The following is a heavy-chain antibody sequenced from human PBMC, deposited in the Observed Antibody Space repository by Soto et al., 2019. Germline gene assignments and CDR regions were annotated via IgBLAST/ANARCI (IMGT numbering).Heavy chain of an antibody. D-gene: IGHD2-15*01. CDR3: AKERGVGVVVVAATPGAH. CDR2: ISYDGSNK. Sequence: GGSLRLSCAASGFTFSSYGMHWVRQAPGKGLEWVAVISYDGSNKYYADSVKGRFTISRDNSKNTLYLQMNSLRAEDTAVYYCAKERGVGVVVVAATPGAHWGQGTLVTVSS. V-gene: IGHV3-30*18. J-gene: IGHJ4*02. CDR1: GFTFSSYG.